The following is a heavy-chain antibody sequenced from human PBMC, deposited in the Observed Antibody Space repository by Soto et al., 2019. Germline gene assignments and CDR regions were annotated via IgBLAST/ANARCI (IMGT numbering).Heavy chain of an antibody. CDR2: VSPSGAST. CDR3: ARSSATPSGWWGFGLDV. D-gene: IGHD6-19*01. CDR1: GFNFDSHA. Sequence: EVQLLESGGAVVQPGGSLRLSCVGSGFNFDSHAMSWVRQAPGKGLEWVSSVSPSGASTHFPDFLKGRFSSSRDNSKNSLYLQINSLRAEDTAVYYCARSSATPSGWWGFGLDVWGQGTSVIVSS. V-gene: IGHV3-23*01. J-gene: IGHJ6*02.